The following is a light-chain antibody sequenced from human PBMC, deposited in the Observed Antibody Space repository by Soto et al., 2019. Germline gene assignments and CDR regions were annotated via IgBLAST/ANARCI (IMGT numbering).Light chain of an antibody. J-gene: IGLJ1*01. CDR3: SSSTSSSPS. Sequence: SVLTQPASVSGSPGQSITISCTGTSSDLRYYSYVSWYQQHPGKAPKLMIYDVTTRPSGVSNRFSGSKSGDTASLTISGLQAEDEADYYCSSSTSSSPSFGTGTRSPS. V-gene: IGLV2-14*03. CDR1: SSDLRYYSY. CDR2: DVT.